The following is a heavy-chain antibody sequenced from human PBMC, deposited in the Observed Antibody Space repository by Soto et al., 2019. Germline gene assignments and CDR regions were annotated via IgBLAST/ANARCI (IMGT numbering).Heavy chain of an antibody. CDR1: GFIFSNYA. CDR3: AKDSTSYNGVYDPFDI. CDR2: IGGEAVST. D-gene: IGHD1-1*01. V-gene: IGHV3-23*01. J-gene: IGHJ3*02. Sequence: EVQLLESGGGLVQPGGSLRLSCEASGFIFSNYAMSWVRQGPGKGLEWVSVIGGEAVSTNCADSVKGRCTVSRDNSKNTVYLQPDSLRDDDTAVYYCAKDSTSYNGVYDPFDIWGQGTMVTVSS.